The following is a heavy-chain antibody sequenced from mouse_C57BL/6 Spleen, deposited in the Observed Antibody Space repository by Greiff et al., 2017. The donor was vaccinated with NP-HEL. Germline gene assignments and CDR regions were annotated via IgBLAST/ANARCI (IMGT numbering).Heavy chain of an antibody. V-gene: IGHV7-3*01. J-gene: IGHJ1*03. Sequence: EVQGVESGGGLVQPGGSLSLSCAASGFTFTDYYMSWVRQPPGKALEWLGFIRNKANGYTTEYSASVKGRFTISRDNSQSILYLQMNALRAEDSATYYCARITTVVDWYFDVWGTGTTVTVSS. CDR2: IRNKANGYTT. CDR1: GFTFTDYY. D-gene: IGHD1-1*01. CDR3: ARITTVVDWYFDV.